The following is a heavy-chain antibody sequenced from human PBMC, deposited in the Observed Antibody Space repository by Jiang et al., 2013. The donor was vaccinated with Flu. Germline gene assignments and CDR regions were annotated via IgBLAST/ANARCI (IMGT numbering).Heavy chain of an antibody. CDR1: GYSFTRYG. Sequence: SGAEVKKPGASVKVSCKASGYSFTRYGISWVRQAPGQGLEWMGWISTYNGNTNYAQNLQDRVTMTTDTSTSTAYMELRSLRSDDTAIYYCARSDSGTYWYWGQGTLVTVSS. CDR2: ISTYNGNT. V-gene: IGHV1-18*01. CDR3: ARSDSGTYWY. D-gene: IGHD1-26*01. J-gene: IGHJ4*02.